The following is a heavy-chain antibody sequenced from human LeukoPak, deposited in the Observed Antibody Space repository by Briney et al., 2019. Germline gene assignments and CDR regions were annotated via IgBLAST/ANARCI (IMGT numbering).Heavy chain of an antibody. CDR1: GFAFNKYG. V-gene: IGHV1-18*01. Sequence: ASVKVSFTASGFAFNKYGFSWVRQAPGQGPEWLGWISAYDGRTNYAQNLQGRLTLTTDTSTTTAYMELRSLTSDDTAVYYCARDPSNTVGRNIYFDYWGQGTLVTVSS. D-gene: IGHD1-14*01. J-gene: IGHJ4*02. CDR2: ISAYDGRT. CDR3: ARDPSNTVGRNIYFDY.